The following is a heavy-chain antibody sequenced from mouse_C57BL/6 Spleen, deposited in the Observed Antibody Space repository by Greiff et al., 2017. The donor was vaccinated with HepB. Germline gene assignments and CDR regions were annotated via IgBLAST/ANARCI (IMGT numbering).Heavy chain of an antibody. CDR2: ISDGGSYT. CDR3: ARDRLYYDGYFDV. D-gene: IGHD2-4*01. CDR1: GFTFSSYA. V-gene: IGHV5-4*01. J-gene: IGHJ1*03. Sequence: EVKLVESGGGLVKPGGSLKLSCAASGFTFSSYAMSWVRQTPEKRLEWVATISDGGSYTYYQDNVKGRFTISRDNAKNNRYLQMSHLKSEDTAMYYCARDRLYYDGYFDVWGTGTTVTVSS.